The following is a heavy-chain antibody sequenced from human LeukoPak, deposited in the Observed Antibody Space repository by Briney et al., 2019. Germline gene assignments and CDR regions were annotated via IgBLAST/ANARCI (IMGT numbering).Heavy chain of an antibody. CDR3: ARDRAGGDPTPFDY. CDR1: GYTFTSYG. J-gene: IGHJ4*02. Sequence: ASVKVSCKASGYTFTSYGISWVRQAPGQGLEWMGWISAYNGNTNYAQKLQGRVTMTTDTSTSTAYMELRSLRSDDTTVYYCARDRAGGDPTPFDYWGQGTLVTVSS. D-gene: IGHD2-21*02. V-gene: IGHV1-18*01. CDR2: ISAYNGNT.